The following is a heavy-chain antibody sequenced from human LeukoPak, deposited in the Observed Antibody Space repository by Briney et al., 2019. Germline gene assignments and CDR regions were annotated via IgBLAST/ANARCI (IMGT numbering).Heavy chain of an antibody. CDR2: IKGDGRSI. J-gene: IGHJ6*02. Sequence: GGSLRLSCEASGFSFSDHWMEWVRQAPGKGLVWVSGIKGDGRSIKNADSVMGRFTISRDNGKSTLHLQMNSLRAEDTAVYYCVRGLAWSWDVWGQGTTVIVSS. CDR3: VRGLAWSWDV. CDR1: GFSFSDHW. V-gene: IGHV3-74*03. D-gene: IGHD3-3*01.